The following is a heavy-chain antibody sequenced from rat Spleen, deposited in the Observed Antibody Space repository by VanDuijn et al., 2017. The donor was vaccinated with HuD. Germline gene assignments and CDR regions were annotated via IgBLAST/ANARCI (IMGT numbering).Heavy chain of an antibody. D-gene: IGHD1-3*01. J-gene: IGHJ4*01. CDR1: GFTFSSYV. V-gene: IGHV5S13*01. CDR3: ARHMAGLYVMDA. Sequence: EVQLVESGGGLVQPGSFLKVSCVASGFTFSSYVMHWFRQTPTKGLEWVASISYDGGSTYYRDSVKGRFTISRDNAKNTLYLQMDSLRSEDTAAYYCARHMAGLYVMDAWGQGASVTVSS. CDR2: ISYDGGST.